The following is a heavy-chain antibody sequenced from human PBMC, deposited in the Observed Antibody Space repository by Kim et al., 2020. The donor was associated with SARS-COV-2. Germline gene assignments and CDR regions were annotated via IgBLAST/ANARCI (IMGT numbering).Heavy chain of an antibody. CDR2: ISSRGSPI. CDR1: GFSLSDHY. Sequence: EGSLRLSCAASGFSLSDHYMSWIRQAPGRGLEWISYISSRGSPIYYADSVRGRFTISRDTANNALFLQMSSLRPEDTAVYYCARGRSSGWAYWGQGALVSVSS. J-gene: IGHJ4*02. V-gene: IGHV3-11*01. D-gene: IGHD6-19*01. CDR3: ARGRSSGWAY.